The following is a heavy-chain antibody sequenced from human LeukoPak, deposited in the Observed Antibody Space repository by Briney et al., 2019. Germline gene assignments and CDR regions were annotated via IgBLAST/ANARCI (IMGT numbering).Heavy chain of an antibody. Sequence: GGSLRLSCAVSGFSVSSYGMSWVRQAPGKGLEWISAINLNGDTKYYADSVKGRFTISRDHSENTLHLQMNSLRTEDTAVYYCAQGYSSGWFPNWGQGSLVSVSS. V-gene: IGHV3-23*01. CDR3: AQGYSSGWFPN. D-gene: IGHD6-19*01. CDR1: GFSVSSYG. J-gene: IGHJ4*02. CDR2: INLNGDTK.